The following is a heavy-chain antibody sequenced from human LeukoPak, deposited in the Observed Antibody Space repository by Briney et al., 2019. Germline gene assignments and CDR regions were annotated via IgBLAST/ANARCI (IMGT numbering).Heavy chain of an antibody. CDR3: ARSDGFSGYSSLGDS. CDR1: GGTFSSYA. V-gene: IGHV1-2*02. CDR2: INPNSGDT. D-gene: IGHD3-22*01. J-gene: IGHJ5*01. Sequence: GASVKVSCKASGGTFSSYAISWVRQAPGQGLEWMGWINPNSGDTNSAQKFEGRVTMTRDTSISTTYMELSRLKSDDTAVYYCARSDGFSGYSSLGDSWGQGTLVTVSS.